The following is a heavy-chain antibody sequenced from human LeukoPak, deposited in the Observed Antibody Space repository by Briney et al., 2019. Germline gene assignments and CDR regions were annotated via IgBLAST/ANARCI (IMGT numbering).Heavy chain of an antibody. CDR3: ATYYDILSSYTFDY. CDR1: GVSISRSNW. CDR2: IHDTGST. Sequence: KTSETLSLTCTVSGVSISRSNWWSWVRQPPGKGLEWIGEIHDTGSTNYNPPLKSRVTMSLDKSKNQFSLNLNSVTAADTAVYYCATYYDILSSYTFDYWGQGTLVAVSS. J-gene: IGHJ4*02. V-gene: IGHV4-4*02. D-gene: IGHD3-9*01.